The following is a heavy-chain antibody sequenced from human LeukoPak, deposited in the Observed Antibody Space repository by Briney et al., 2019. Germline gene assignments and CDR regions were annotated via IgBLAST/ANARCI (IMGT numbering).Heavy chain of an antibody. CDR3: ARGRSLDY. CDR2: IYHSGST. CDR1: GGSFSGYY. J-gene: IGHJ4*02. Sequence: SETLSLTCAVYGGSFSGYYWSWIRQPPGKGLEWIGEIYHSGSTNYNPSLKSRVTISVDTSKNQFSLKLSSVTAADTAVYYCARGRSLDYWGQGTLVTVSS. V-gene: IGHV4-34*01.